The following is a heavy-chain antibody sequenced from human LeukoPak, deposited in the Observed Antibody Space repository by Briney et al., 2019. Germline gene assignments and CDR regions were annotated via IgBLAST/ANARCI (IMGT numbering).Heavy chain of an antibody. CDR2: IYSGGST. Sequence: GGSLRLSCAASGFTVSSNYMSWVRQAPGKGLEWVSVIYSGGSTYYADSVKGRFTISRDNSKNTLYLQMNSLRAEDTAVYYCARDLVGASLNYWGQGTLVTVSS. V-gene: IGHV3-53*05. CDR1: GFTVSSNY. CDR3: ARDLVGASLNY. J-gene: IGHJ4*02. D-gene: IGHD1-26*01.